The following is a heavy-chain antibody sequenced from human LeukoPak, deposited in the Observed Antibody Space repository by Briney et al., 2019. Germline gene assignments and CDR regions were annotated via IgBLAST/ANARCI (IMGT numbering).Heavy chain of an antibody. V-gene: IGHV3-23*01. CDR1: GLSFSSYA. D-gene: IGHD3-22*01. Sequence: GGSLRLSCAASGLSFSSYAMHWVRQAPGKGLEWVSAISGSGGSTYYADSVKGRFTISRDNSKNTLYLQMNSLRAEDTAVYYCAKDEPYYDSSGYYLDYFDYWGQGTLVTVSS. CDR2: ISGSGGST. J-gene: IGHJ4*02. CDR3: AKDEPYYDSSGYYLDYFDY.